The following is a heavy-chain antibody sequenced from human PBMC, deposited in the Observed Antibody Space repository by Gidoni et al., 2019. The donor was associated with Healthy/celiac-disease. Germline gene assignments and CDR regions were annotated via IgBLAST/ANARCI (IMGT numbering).Heavy chain of an antibody. CDR3: ARHPGYSKYFDY. Sequence: QLQLQESGPGLVKPSETLSLTCTVSGGSISSSSYYWGWIRQPPGKGLEWIGSIYYSGSTYYNPSLKSRVTISVDTSKNQFSLKLSSVTAADTAVYYCARHPGYSKYFDYWGQGTLVTVSS. V-gene: IGHV4-39*01. CDR2: IYYSGST. CDR1: GGSISSSSYY. J-gene: IGHJ4*02. D-gene: IGHD6-13*01.